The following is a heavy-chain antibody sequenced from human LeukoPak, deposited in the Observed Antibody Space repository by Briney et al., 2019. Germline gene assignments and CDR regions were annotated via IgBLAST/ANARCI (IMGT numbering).Heavy chain of an antibody. J-gene: IGHJ4*02. CDR1: GYTFTSYG. CDR2: INPSGGST. Sequence: ASVKVSCKASGYTFTSYGINWVRQAPGQGLEWMGIINPSGGSTSYAQKFQGRVTMTRDMSTSTVYMELSSLRSEDTAVYYCARTFAGGALDYWGQGTLVTVSS. CDR3: ARTFAGGALDY. V-gene: IGHV1-46*01. D-gene: IGHD1-26*01.